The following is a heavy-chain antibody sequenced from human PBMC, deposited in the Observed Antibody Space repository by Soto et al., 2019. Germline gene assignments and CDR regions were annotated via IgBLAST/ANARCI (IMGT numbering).Heavy chain of an antibody. D-gene: IGHD1-26*01. CDR3: ASSNSGSYSSFDY. CDR2: ISGSGGST. Sequence: PGGSLRLSCAASGFTFSSYAMSWVRQAPGKGLEWVSAISGSGGSTYYADSVKGRFTISRDNSKNTLYLQMSSLRAEDTAVYYCASSNSGSYSSFDYWGQGTLVTVSS. J-gene: IGHJ4*02. CDR1: GFTFSSYA. V-gene: IGHV3-23*01.